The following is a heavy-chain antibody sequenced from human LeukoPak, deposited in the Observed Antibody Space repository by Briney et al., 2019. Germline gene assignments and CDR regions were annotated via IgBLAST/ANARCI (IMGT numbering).Heavy chain of an antibody. CDR2: INPNSGGT. CDR3: AGDMVRGVILRRVLEY. D-gene: IGHD3-10*01. J-gene: IGHJ4*02. Sequence: ASVKVSCKASGYTVTGYHMHWVRQAPGQGLEWMGWINPNSGGTNYARKFQGRVTMTRDTSINTAYMELSRLRSDDTAVYYCAGDMVRGVILRRVLEYWGQGTLVTVSS. CDR1: GYTVTGYH. V-gene: IGHV1-2*02.